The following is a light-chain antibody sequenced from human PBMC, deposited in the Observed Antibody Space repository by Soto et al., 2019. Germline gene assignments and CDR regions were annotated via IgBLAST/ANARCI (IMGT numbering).Light chain of an antibody. CDR3: EHWDSNPYWV. Sequence: QAVLTQSSSASASLGSSVKLTCTLSSGHSSYIIAWHQQQPGKAPRYLMKLEGSGSYNKGSGVPDRFSGSSSGADRYLTISNLPFEDEAYYYCEHWDSNPYWVFVGGTTLTVL. CDR2: LEGSGSY. CDR1: SGHSSYI. V-gene: IGLV4-60*02. J-gene: IGLJ3*02.